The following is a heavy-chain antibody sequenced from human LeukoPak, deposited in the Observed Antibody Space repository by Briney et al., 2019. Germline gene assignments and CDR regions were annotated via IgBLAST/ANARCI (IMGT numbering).Heavy chain of an antibody. CDR3: AKRHGDYVVAFADY. CDR2: ISGSGGST. Sequence: GGSLRPSCAASGFTFSNYAMSWVRRAPGKGLEWVSAISGSGGSTYYADSVKGRFTISRDNSKNTLYLQMNGLRAEDTAVYYCAKRHGDYVVAFADYWGQGTLVTVSS. J-gene: IGHJ4*02. D-gene: IGHD4-17*01. CDR1: GFTFSNYA. V-gene: IGHV3-23*01.